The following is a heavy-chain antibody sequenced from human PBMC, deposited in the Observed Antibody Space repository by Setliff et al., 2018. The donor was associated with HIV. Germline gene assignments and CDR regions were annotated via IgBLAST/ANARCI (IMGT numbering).Heavy chain of an antibody. J-gene: IGHJ4*02. CDR1: GFTFSDYY. D-gene: IGHD3-16*01. CDR2: FSAGGGRT. CDR3: ANRRDSGLGGLGY. V-gene: IGHV3-23*01. Sequence: GGSLRLSCAASGFTFSDYYMSWIRQAPGKGLEWVSVFSAGGGRTYYADSVKGRFTISRDNSKNTLYLQMNSLRAEDTAVYYCANRRDSGLGGLGYWGQGTLVTVSS.